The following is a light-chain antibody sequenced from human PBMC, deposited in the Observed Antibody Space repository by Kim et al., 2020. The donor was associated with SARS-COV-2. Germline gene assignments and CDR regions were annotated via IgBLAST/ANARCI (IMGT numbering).Light chain of an antibody. CDR2: EVK. Sequence: GQSVTISCSGISSEVGDYPYVSWDQQHPGKAPTLIIFEVKYRPSGVPDRFSGSKAGNTASLTVSGLQAEDEADYYCSSSAGSNNLVFGGGTQLTVL. CDR3: SSSAGSNNLV. J-gene: IGLJ3*02. V-gene: IGLV2-8*01. CDR1: SSEVGDYPY.